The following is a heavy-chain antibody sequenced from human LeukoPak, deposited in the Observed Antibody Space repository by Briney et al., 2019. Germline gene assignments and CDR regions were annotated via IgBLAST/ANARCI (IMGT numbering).Heavy chain of an antibody. CDR2: NYYSGGT. Sequence: PSDTLSLTCTLCGGSISSYYWSWIRQPPRTGLEWIGDNYYSGGTNYNPSLKSRVTISIDTSKNQFSLKLTSVTAADPAVYYCARLLHDWFDSWGQGTLVNVSS. CDR3: ARLLHDWFDS. V-gene: IGHV4-59*08. D-gene: IGHD4-11*01. J-gene: IGHJ5*01. CDR1: GGSISSYY.